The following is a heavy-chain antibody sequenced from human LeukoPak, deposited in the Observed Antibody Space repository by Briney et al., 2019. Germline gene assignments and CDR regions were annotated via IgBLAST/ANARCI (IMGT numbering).Heavy chain of an antibody. CDR3: ARGGFRSGGSCPDY. Sequence: SETLSLTCAVYGXSFSGYYWSWIRQPPGKGLEWMGEINHSGSTNYNPSLKSRVTISVDTSKNQFSLKLSSVTAADTAVYYCARGGFRSGGSCPDYWGQGTLVTVSS. J-gene: IGHJ4*02. CDR1: GXSFSGYY. V-gene: IGHV4-34*01. CDR2: INHSGST. D-gene: IGHD2-15*01.